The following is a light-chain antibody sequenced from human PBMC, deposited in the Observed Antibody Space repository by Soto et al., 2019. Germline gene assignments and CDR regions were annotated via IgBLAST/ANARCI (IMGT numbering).Light chain of an antibody. CDR3: QQYFSYPLT. J-gene: IGKJ4*01. Sequence: ETVLTQSPGTLSLSPGERATLSCRASQSVGSTYLAWYQQKPGQAPRLLIYDTFSRATGIPDRFSGSGSGTDFTLTISSLQSEDFAVYYCQQYFSYPLTFGGGTKVEIK. CDR1: QSVGSTY. V-gene: IGKV3-20*01. CDR2: DTF.